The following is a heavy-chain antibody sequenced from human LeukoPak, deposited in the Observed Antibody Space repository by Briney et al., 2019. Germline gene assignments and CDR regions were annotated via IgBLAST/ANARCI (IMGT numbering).Heavy chain of an antibody. Sequence: PSETLSLTCTVSGGSISSYYWSWIRQPPGKGLEWIGYIYYSGSTNYNPSLKSRVTISLDTSKNQFSLKLRSVTAADTAVYYCASAYYDSTGYYYALMNWGQGTLVTVSS. CDR1: GGSISSYY. J-gene: IGHJ4*02. V-gene: IGHV4-59*01. CDR2: IYYSGST. CDR3: ASAYYDSTGYYYALMN. D-gene: IGHD3-22*01.